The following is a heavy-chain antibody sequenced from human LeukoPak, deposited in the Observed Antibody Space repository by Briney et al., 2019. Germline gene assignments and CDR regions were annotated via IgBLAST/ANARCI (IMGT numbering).Heavy chain of an antibody. CDR1: GGSISSYY. CDR3: ARDYGGRQYYFDY. V-gene: IGHV4-59*01. Sequence: SETLSLTCTVSGGSISSYYWSWIRQPPGKGLEWIGYIYYSGSTNYNPSLKSRVTISVDTSKNQFSLKLSSVTAADTAVYYCARDYGGRQYYFDYWGQGTLVTVSS. D-gene: IGHD4-23*01. J-gene: IGHJ4*02. CDR2: IYYSGST.